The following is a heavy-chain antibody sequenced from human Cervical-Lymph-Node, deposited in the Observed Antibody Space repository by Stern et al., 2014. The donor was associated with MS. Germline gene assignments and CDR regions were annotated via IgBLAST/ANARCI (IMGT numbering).Heavy chain of an antibody. CDR2: VYHTGLT. J-gene: IGHJ4*02. V-gene: IGHV4-39*01. D-gene: IGHD3-10*01. CDR3: ARATFVSMLRGPIID. CDR1: GGSISSNTHF. Sequence: QLQLQESGPGLVKPSETLSLTCGVSGGSISSNTHFWTWIRQPPGKDLEWIGSVYHTGLTFYNSSLKTRFSISVDPTKNQFFLNLNSVAATDTAVYYCARATFVSMLRGPIIDWGQGTLITVSS.